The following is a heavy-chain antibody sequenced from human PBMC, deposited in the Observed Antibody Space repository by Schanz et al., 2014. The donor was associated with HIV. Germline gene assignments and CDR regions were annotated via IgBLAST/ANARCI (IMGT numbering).Heavy chain of an antibody. J-gene: IGHJ4*02. Sequence: QVQLVQSGAEVQKPGASVKVSCKASGYTFFSYDINWVRQATGQGLEWMGRMNPNSGETAYAQKFEGRLIMARDTSITTAYMELTSLRSEDTAVYYCARDLGEVVAARHWGQGTLVTVSS. D-gene: IGHD2-15*01. CDR1: GYTFFSYD. V-gene: IGHV1-8*01. CDR2: MNPNSGET. CDR3: ARDLGEVVAARH.